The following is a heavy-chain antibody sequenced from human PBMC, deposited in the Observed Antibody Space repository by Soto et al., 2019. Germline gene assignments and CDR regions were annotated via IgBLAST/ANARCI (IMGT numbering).Heavy chain of an antibody. J-gene: IGHJ6*02. Sequence: QVQLVQSGDKVKKPGASVKVSCKASGYIFVNYGIAWVRQAPGQGLEWMGWISPYTGNTHSASKVQGRLTMTTDTSTSTAYMDLGSLTSDDTAVYYCVMVDNYVTPTPQDVWGQETTVTVSS. CDR3: VMVDNYVTPTPQDV. CDR1: GYIFVNYG. V-gene: IGHV1-18*01. D-gene: IGHD3-16*01. CDR2: ISPYTGNT.